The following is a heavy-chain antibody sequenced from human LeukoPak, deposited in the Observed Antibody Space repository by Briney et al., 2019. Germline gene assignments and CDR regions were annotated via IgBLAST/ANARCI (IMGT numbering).Heavy chain of an antibody. Sequence: SETLSLTCSVSGASIRSYFWSWIRQSPGKGLEWIGYISYIGSTNYNPSLKSRVTISIDTSKNQFSLKLSSVTAADTAVYYCARDLVTVTKGFDIWGQGTMVSVSS. V-gene: IGHV4-59*01. CDR1: GASIRSYF. J-gene: IGHJ3*02. CDR3: ARDLVTVTKGFDI. CDR2: ISYIGST. D-gene: IGHD4-17*01.